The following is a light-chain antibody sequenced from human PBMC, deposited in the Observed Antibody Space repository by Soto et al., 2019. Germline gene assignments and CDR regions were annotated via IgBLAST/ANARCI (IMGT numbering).Light chain of an antibody. Sequence: SALTQPVSVSGSPGQSITISCTGTSSDVGGYNYVSWYQQHPDIAPKLMIYDVTNRPSGVSNRFSGSKSGNTASLTISGLQAEDEADYYCSSYASSSSLVFGTGTKVTV. CDR1: SSDVGGYNY. CDR2: DVT. CDR3: SSYASSSSLV. V-gene: IGLV2-14*03. J-gene: IGLJ1*01.